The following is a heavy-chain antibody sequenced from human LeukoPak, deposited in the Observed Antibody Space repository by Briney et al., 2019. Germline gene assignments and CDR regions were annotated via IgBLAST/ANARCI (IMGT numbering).Heavy chain of an antibody. J-gene: IGHJ4*02. CDR2: ISGSGGST. CDR1: GFTFSSYV. Sequence: GGSLRLSCAASGFTFSSYVMSWVRQAPGKGLEWVSTISGSGGSTYYADSVRGRFTISRDNSKNTLYLHINSLRAEDTAVYYCAKEKPYSSSRTLYYLDYWGQGTVVIVSS. CDR3: AKEKPYSSSRTLYYLDY. D-gene: IGHD6-13*01. V-gene: IGHV3-23*01.